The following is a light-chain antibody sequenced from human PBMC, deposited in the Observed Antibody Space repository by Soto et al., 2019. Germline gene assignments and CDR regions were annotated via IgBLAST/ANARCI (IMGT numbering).Light chain of an antibody. Sequence: DIQMTQSPSTLSGSVVDRVPITCRASQTISSWLAWYQQKPGKAPKLLIYKASTLKSGVPSRFSGSGSGKDFTLTISRLEPEDFAVYYCQQYGITFGQGTKVDIK. CDR2: KAS. CDR1: QTISSW. J-gene: IGKJ1*01. CDR3: QQYGIT. V-gene: IGKV1-5*03.